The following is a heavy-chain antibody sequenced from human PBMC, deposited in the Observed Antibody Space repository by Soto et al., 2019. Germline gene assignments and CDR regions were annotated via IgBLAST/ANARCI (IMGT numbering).Heavy chain of an antibody. D-gene: IGHD6-19*01. CDR2: IHSDGST. V-gene: IGHV3-53*01. J-gene: IGHJ4*02. CDR3: ARGASGPFDY. Sequence: GGSLRLSCSVAGFTVSDSMSWVRQAPGKGLECVSFIHSDGSTHYTDSVRGRFTISRDNSKNTLYLQMDRLRVDDTAVYFCARGASGPFDYWGQGTLVTV. CDR1: GFTVSDS.